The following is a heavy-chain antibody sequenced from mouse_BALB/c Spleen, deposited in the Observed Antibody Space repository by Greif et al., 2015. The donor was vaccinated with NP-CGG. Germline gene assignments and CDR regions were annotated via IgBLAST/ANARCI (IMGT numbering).Heavy chain of an antibody. CDR2: INPGSGGT. Sequence: QVQLQQPGAELVRPGTSVKVSCKASGYAFTNYLIEWVKQRPGQGLEWIGVINPGSGGTNYNEKFKGKATLTADKSSSTAYMQLSSLTSDDSAVYYCARSGGDYDVAYWGQGTLVTVSA. CDR3: ARSGGDYDVAY. CDR1: GYAFTNYL. J-gene: IGHJ3*01. V-gene: IGHV1-54*01. D-gene: IGHD2-4*01.